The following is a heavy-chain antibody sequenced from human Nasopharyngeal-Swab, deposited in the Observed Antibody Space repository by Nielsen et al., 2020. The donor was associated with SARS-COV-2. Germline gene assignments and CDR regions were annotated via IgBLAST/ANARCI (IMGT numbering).Heavy chain of an antibody. Sequence: GGSLRLSCAAFGFTFSSYEMNWVRQAPGKGLEWVSYISSSGSTIYYADSVKGRFTISRDNAKNSLYLQMNSLRAEDTAVYYCASFITIFGVVIGGDYWGQGTLVTVSS. CDR2: ISSSGSTI. CDR1: GFTFSSYE. J-gene: IGHJ4*02. CDR3: ASFITIFGVVIGGDY. D-gene: IGHD3-3*01. V-gene: IGHV3-48*03.